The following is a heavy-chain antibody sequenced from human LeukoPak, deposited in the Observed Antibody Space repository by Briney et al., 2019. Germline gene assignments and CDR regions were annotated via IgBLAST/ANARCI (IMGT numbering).Heavy chain of an antibody. V-gene: IGHV3-30*04. CDR2: ISHDGSSK. CDR1: GFTFSTYA. CDR3: AKRGVVIRVILVGFHKEAYYFDS. Sequence: GGSLGLSCAASGFTFSTYAMHWVRQAPGKGLEWVAVISHDGSSKYYADSVKGRFTISRDNPKNTLYLQMNSLRAEDTAVYFCAKRGVVIRVILVGFHKEAYYFDSWGQGALVTVSS. J-gene: IGHJ4*02. D-gene: IGHD3-22*01.